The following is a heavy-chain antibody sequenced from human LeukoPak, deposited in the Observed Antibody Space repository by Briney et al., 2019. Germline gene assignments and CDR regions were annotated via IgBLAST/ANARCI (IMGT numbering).Heavy chain of an antibody. J-gene: IGHJ4*02. CDR2: IYYSGST. CDR3: ARDAGDSAFLDY. D-gene: IGHD3-10*01. CDR1: GGSISSGGYY. Sequence: PSETLSLTCTVSGGSISSGGYYWSWIRQHPGTGLEWIGYIYYSGSTYYNPSLKSRVTISVDTSKNRFSLKLSSVTAADTAVYYCARDAGDSAFLDYWGQGTLVTVSS. V-gene: IGHV4-31*03.